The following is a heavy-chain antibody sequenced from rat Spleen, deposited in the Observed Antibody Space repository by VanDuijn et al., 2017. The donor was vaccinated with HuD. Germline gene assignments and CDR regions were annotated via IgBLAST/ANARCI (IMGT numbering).Heavy chain of an antibody. V-gene: IGHV5-31*01. CDR1: GFTFSRYW. D-gene: IGHD1-5*01. CDR2: ITNTGGST. Sequence: EVKLVESGGGLVQPGRSLKLSCVASGFTFSRYWMYWVRQAPGKGLDWIASITNTGGSTYYPDSVKGRFTISRDNAKSTLYLQMNSLRSEDTATYYCTRGGTGDYWGQGVMVTVSS. CDR3: TRGGTGDY. J-gene: IGHJ2*01.